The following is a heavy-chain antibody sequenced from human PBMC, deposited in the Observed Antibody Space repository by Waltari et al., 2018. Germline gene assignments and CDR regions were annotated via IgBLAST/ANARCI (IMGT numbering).Heavy chain of an antibody. J-gene: IGHJ4*02. CDR1: GGSFSGYY. Sequence: QVQLQQWGAGLLKPSETLSLTCAVYGGSFSGYYWSWIRQPPGKGLEWIGEINHSGSTNYNPSLKSRVTISVDTSKNQFSLKLSSVTAADTAVYYCARGRNTMVRGVIKRVIATFFDYWGQGTLVTVSS. CDR3: ARGRNTMVRGVIKRVIATFFDY. CDR2: INHSGST. V-gene: IGHV4-34*01. D-gene: IGHD3-10*01.